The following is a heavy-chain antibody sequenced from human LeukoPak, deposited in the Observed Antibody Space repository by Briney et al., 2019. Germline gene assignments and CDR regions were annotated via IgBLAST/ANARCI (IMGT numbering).Heavy chain of an antibody. J-gene: IGHJ5*02. Sequence: ASVKVSCKASGYTFTSYYMHWVRQAPGQGLEWMGIINPSGGNTGYAQKFQGRVTMTRNTSISTAYMELSSLRSEDTAVYYCARENWFDPWGQGTLVTVSS. CDR3: ARENWFDP. CDR1: GYTFTSYY. V-gene: IGHV1-46*01. CDR2: INPSGGNT.